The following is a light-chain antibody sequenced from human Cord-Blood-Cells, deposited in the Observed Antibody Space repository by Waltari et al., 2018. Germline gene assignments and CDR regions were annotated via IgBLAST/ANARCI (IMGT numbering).Light chain of an antibody. V-gene: IGLV2-14*01. J-gene: IGLJ2*01. CDR2: EVS. CDR1: SSDAGGYHY. CDR3: SSYTSSSTVV. Sequence: QSALTQPASLSGSPGQSITISCTGTSSDAGGYHYVSWYQQHPGKAPKLMIYEVSNRPSGVSNRFSGSKSGNTASLTISGLQAEDEADYYCSSYTSSSTVVFGGGTKLTVL.